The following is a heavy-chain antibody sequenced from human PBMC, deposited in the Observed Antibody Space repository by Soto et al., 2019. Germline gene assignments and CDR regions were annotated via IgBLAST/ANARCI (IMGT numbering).Heavy chain of an antibody. CDR2: IYWNDDK. D-gene: IGHD3-3*01. J-gene: IGHJ5*02. V-gene: IGHV2-5*01. Sequence: SGPTLVNPTQTLTLTCTFSGFSLSTSGGGVGWIRQPPGKALEWLALIYWNDDKRYSPALKSRRTITKDTSKNRVVLTMTNIAPVDTATYYRAPKIYGGPYFNLFDPWGQGTLVTVSS. CDR1: GFSLSTSGGG. CDR3: APKIYGGPYFNLFDP.